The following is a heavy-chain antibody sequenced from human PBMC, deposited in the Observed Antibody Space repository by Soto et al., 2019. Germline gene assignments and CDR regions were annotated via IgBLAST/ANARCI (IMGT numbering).Heavy chain of an antibody. CDR1: GYSFTSXD. D-gene: IGHD1-26*01. Sequence: QVQLVQSGAEVREPGASVKVSCKASGYSFTSXDINWVRQXAGQGLEWMGWMEPSTGRTGYAQKFQGRVTMTRDTSINTAYMELTTLTSDDTAFYYCARGVSAGVDYWGQGTLVIVSS. J-gene: IGHJ4*02. V-gene: IGHV1-8*01. CDR3: ARGVSAGVDY. CDR2: MEPSTGRT.